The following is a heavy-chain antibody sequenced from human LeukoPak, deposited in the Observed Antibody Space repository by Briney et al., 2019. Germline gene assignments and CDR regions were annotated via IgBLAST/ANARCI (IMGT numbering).Heavy chain of an antibody. D-gene: IGHD3-10*01. J-gene: IGHJ4*02. V-gene: IGHV1-18*01. CDR1: GYIFSSYG. CDR2: ISAYNGNT. CDR3: ARLVLGSGSRGFDY. Sequence: ASVKVSCKASGYIFSSYGISWVRQAPGQGLEWLGWISAYNGNTNYAQKLQGRVTMTTDTSTSTAYMELRSLRSDDTAVFYCARLVLGSGSRGFDYWGQGTLVTVSS.